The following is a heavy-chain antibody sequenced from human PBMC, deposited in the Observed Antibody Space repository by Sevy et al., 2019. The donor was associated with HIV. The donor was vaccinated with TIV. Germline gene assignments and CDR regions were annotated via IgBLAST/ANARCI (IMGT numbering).Heavy chain of an antibody. J-gene: IGHJ6*02. CDR1: GFTFSYAW. CDR2: IKSKADGGTR. Sequence: LSLTCAASGFTFSYAWMSWVRQAPGKGLEWLGRIKSKADGGTRDYAAPVKGRFTISRDDSKNTLYLQMNSLKTEDTAVYYCSTDPIIVLLVTDGMDVWGQGTTVTVSS. V-gene: IGHV3-15*01. D-gene: IGHD2-21*02. CDR3: STDPIIVLLVTDGMDV.